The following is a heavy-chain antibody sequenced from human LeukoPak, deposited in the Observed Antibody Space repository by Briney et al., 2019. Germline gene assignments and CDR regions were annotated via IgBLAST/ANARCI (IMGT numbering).Heavy chain of an antibody. D-gene: IGHD3-16*01. CDR2: ISGSGGST. J-gene: IGHJ3*02. V-gene: IGHV3-23*01. Sequence: PGGSLRLSCAASGFTFSSYAMSWVRQAPGKGLEWVSAISGSGGSTYYADSAKGRFTISRDNSKNTLYLQMNSLRAEDTAVYYCARGVWGNDAFDIWGQGTMVTVSS. CDR3: ARGVWGNDAFDI. CDR1: GFTFSSYA.